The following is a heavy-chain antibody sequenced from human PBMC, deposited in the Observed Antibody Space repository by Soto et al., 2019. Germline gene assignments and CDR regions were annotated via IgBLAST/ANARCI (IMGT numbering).Heavy chain of an antibody. CDR1: GWSFSGYY. CDR2: MNHCGST. D-gene: IGHD3-10*01. Sequence: QVQLQQWGAGLLKPSENLSFTCAVYGWSFSGYYWCWIRQPPGKGLDWIGEMNHCGSTNYNPYLKSRVTTSVGTSKNQFTLKLSSVTAAATAYSYGMSRGGGCFSDWAQGTLVAVSP. V-gene: IGHV4-34*01. CDR3: MSRGGGCFSD. J-gene: IGHJ4*02.